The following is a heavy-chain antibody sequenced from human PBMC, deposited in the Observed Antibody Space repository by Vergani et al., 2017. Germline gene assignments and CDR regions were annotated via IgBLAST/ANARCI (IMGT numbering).Heavy chain of an antibody. D-gene: IGHD3-3*01. Sequence: QVQLQESGPGLVKPSETLSLTCTVSGGSISSYYWSWIRQPPGKGLEWIGYIYYSGSTNYNPSLKSRVTISVDTSKNQSSLKLSSVTAADTAVYYCARVPVQNYDFWSGYSYFDYWGQGTLVTVSS. CDR3: ARVPVQNYDFWSGYSYFDY. CDR1: GGSISSYY. CDR2: IYYSGST. J-gene: IGHJ4*02. V-gene: IGHV4-59*01.